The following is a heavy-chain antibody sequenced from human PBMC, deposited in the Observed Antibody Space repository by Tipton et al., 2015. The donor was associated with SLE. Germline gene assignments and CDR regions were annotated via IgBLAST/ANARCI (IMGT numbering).Heavy chain of an antibody. J-gene: IGHJ3*02. CDR1: GGSFSGYY. Sequence: TLSLTCAVYGGSFSGYYWSSIRQPPGKGLEWIGEINHSGSTNYNPSLKSRVTISVDTSKNQFSLKLSSVTAADTAVYYCARKRNGMGIWGQGTMVTVSS. CDR3: ARKRNGMGI. D-gene: IGHD5-24*01. CDR2: INHSGST. V-gene: IGHV4-34*01.